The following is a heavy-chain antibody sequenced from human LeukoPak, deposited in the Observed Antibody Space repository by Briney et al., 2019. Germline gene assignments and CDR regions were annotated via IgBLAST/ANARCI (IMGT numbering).Heavy chain of an antibody. J-gene: IGHJ4*02. D-gene: IGHD3-16*01. CDR2: ISSSSSYI. V-gene: IGHV3-21*01. CDR3: AREWATLGY. Sequence: PGGSLRLSCAASGFTFSSYSMNWVRQAPGKGLEWASSISSSSSYIYYGDSVKGRFTISRDNAKNSLYLQINSLRAEDTAVYYCAREWATLGYWGQGTLVTVSS. CDR1: GFTFSSYS.